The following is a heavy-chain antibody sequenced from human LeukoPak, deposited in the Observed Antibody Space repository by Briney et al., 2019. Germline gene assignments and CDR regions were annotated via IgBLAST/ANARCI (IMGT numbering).Heavy chain of an antibody. CDR3: AREKYHDDSTGPDAFDI. CDR1: GYTFSSYY. Sequence: ASVTVSCKASGYTFSSYYMYWVRQAPGQGLEWMGLVNPSGGSTSYAQKFQGRVTMTRDTSTSTVYMELSSLRSEDTAVDYCAREKYHDDSTGPDAFDIWGQGTMVTVSS. J-gene: IGHJ3*02. V-gene: IGHV1-46*01. D-gene: IGHD3-22*01. CDR2: VNPSGGST.